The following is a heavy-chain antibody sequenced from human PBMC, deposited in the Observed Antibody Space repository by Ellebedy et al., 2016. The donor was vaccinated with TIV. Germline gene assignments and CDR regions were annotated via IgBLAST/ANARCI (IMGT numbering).Heavy chain of an antibody. CDR1: GFTFSSYT. CDR3: ARGYASPNY. J-gene: IGHJ4*02. Sequence: GESLKISCAASGFTFSSYTMNWVRQAPGQGLEWVSSISSGSDHIFYADSLQGRFTISRDNAKNSLYLHMNSLRAEDTAVYYCARGYASPNYWGQGTLVTVSS. V-gene: IGHV3-21*01. CDR2: ISSGSDHI. D-gene: IGHD2-8*01.